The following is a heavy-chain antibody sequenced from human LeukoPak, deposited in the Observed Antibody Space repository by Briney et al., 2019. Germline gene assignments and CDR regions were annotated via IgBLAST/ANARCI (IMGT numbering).Heavy chain of an antibody. CDR1: GFTFNNYG. V-gene: IGHV3-30*02. CDR2: IRYNGNNQ. CDR3: ARQRVTIDAFDI. J-gene: IGHJ3*02. D-gene: IGHD2-21*02. Sequence: GGSLRLSCAASGFTFNNYGMHWVRQAPGKGLEWVAFIRYNGNNQYYADSVKGRFTISRDNSKNTLYPQMNSLRAEDTAVYYCARQRVTIDAFDIWGQGTMVTVSS.